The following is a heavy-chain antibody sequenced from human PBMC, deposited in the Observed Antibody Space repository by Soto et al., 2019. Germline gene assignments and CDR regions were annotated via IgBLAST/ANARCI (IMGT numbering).Heavy chain of an antibody. CDR2: IWYDGSNK. CDR3: ARPSWGGPSDI. CDR1: GFTFSSYG. J-gene: IGHJ3*02. Sequence: QVQLVESGGGVVQPGRSLRLSCAASGFTFSSYGMHWVRQAPGKGLEWVAVIWYDGSNKYYADSVKGRFTISRDNSKNTLYLQMNSLRAEDTAVYSCARPSWGGPSDIWGQGTMVTVSS. D-gene: IGHD3-16*01. V-gene: IGHV3-33*01.